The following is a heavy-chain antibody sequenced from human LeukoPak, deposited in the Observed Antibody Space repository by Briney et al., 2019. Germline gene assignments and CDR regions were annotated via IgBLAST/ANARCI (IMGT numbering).Heavy chain of an antibody. D-gene: IGHD3-22*01. CDR2: INPSGGST. V-gene: IGHV1-46*01. CDR1: GYTFTSYY. Sequence: ASVKVSCKASGYTFTSYYMHWVRQAPGQGLEWMGIINPSGGSTSYAQKFQGRVTMTRDTSTSTVYMELSSLRSEDTAVYYCARDYYYDSSGYSSVGPEYYFDYWGQGTLVTVSS. CDR3: ARDYYYDSSGYSSVGPEYYFDY. J-gene: IGHJ4*02.